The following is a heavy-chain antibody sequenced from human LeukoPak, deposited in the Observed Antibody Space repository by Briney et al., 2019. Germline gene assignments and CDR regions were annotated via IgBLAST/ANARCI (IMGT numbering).Heavy chain of an antibody. V-gene: IGHV1-8*01. CDR2: MNPNRGNT. J-gene: IGHJ6*02. Sequence: GASVKVSCKASGYSFARYDINWVRQATGQGLEWMGWMNPNRGNTGYAQKFQGRVTMTRNPSINTAYMELPSLTSEDTAVYYCSRVTRYYYGMDVWGQGTTVTVSS. CDR3: SRVTRYYYGMDV. CDR1: GYSFARYD.